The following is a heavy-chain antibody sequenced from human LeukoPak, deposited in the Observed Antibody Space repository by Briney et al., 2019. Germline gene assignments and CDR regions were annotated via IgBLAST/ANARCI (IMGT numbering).Heavy chain of an antibody. D-gene: IGHD2-15*01. CDR1: GFTFSSYW. CDR2: IKQDGSEK. J-gene: IGHJ3*02. CDR3: ARVPPRIRGGTFDI. V-gene: IGHV3-7*01. Sequence: GGSLRLSCAASGFTFSSYWMSWVRQAPGKGLEWVANIKQDGSEKYYVDSVKGRFTISRDNAKNSLYPQMNSLRAEDTAVYYCARVPPRIRGGTFDIWGQGTMVTVSS.